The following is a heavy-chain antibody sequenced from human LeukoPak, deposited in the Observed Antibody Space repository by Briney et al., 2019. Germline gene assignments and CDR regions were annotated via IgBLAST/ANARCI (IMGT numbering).Heavy chain of an antibody. CDR1: GYTFTDSY. D-gene: IGHD3-22*01. Sequence: GASVKVSCKASGYTFTDSYMHWVRQAPGQGLEWMGWINPNSGGTNYAQKFQGRVTMTRDTSISTAYMELTRLRSDDTAVYYCARRNYDSSGYMFDPWGQGTLVTVSS. V-gene: IGHV1-2*02. J-gene: IGHJ5*02. CDR2: INPNSGGT. CDR3: ARRNYDSSGYMFDP.